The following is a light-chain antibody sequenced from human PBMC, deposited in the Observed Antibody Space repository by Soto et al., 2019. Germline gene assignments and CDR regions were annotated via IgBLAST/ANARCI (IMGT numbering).Light chain of an antibody. J-gene: IGKJ1*01. V-gene: IGKV3-20*01. CDR2: DAS. CDR1: QTVRNNY. CDR3: QQYGASPWT. Sequence: EFVLTQSPGTLSLSPGERATLSCRASQTVRNNYLAWYQQKPGQAPRLLIYDASSRATGIPDRFSGGGSGTDFTLTISRLEPEDFAVYHCQQYGASPWTFGQGTKVDIK.